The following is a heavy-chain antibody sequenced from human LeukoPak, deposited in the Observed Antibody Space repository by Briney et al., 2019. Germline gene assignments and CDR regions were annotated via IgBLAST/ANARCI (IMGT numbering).Heavy chain of an antibody. CDR3: TRDRGTYNGFAP. V-gene: IGHV3-73*01. CDR2: IDKKDNLYAT. Sequence: GGSLRLSCAASGFTFSGSAVHWVRQSSGKGLEWVGHIDKKDNLYATAYAESVKGRFTISRDDSKDTAFLHMDSLKTEDTALYYCTRDRGTYNGFAPWGQGTLVTVSS. D-gene: IGHD1-14*01. CDR1: GFTFSGSA. J-gene: IGHJ5*02.